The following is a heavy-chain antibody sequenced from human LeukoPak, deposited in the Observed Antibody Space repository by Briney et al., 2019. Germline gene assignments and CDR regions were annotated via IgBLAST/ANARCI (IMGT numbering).Heavy chain of an antibody. Sequence: GGSLRLSCAASGFRLSNYWMSWVRQAPGKGLEWVANIKQDGNDKWYVDSVKGRFTISRDNAKSSLFLQMNSLRAEDTAVYYCVRGGNYGSFDYWGQGTLVIVSS. CDR1: GFRLSNYW. CDR2: IKQDGNDK. V-gene: IGHV3-7*01. CDR3: VRGGNYGSFDY. J-gene: IGHJ4*02. D-gene: IGHD1-7*01.